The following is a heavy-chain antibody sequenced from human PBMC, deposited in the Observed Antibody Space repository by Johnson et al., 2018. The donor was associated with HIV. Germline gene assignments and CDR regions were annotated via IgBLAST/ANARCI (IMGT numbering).Heavy chain of an antibody. Sequence: QVQLVESGGGVVQPGRSLRLSCAASGFTFSNHAIHWVRQAPGKGLEWVAIVAYDGSKKYYADSVKGRFTISRDNSKNTLYLQMNSLKTEDTAVYYCTTHSGSYDFDIWGQGTMVTVSS. J-gene: IGHJ3*02. CDR1: GFTFSNHA. D-gene: IGHD1-26*01. CDR3: TTHSGSYDFDI. CDR2: VAYDGSKK. V-gene: IGHV3-30*03.